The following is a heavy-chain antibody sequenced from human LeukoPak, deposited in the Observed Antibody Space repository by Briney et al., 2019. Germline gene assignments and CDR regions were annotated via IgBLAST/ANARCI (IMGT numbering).Heavy chain of an antibody. CDR1: GGSISSSSYY. CDR3: ARDGVYYDSSGYYYSELYYFDY. J-gene: IGHJ4*02. D-gene: IGHD3-22*01. CDR2: IYYRRST. Sequence: PSETLSLTSTVSGGSISSSSYYWGWIRQPPGKGLEWIGRIYYRRSTYYNPSLKSRVIISVDTSKNQFSLKLRSVTAADTAVYYCARDGVYYDSSGYYYSELYYFDYWGQGTLVTVSS. V-gene: IGHV4-39*07.